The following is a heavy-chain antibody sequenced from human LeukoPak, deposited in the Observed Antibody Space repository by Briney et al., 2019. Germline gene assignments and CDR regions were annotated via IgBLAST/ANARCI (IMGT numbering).Heavy chain of an antibody. D-gene: IGHD3-16*01. J-gene: IGHJ4*02. V-gene: IGHV6-1*01. CDR1: GDSVSSNSAS. Sequence: SQTLSLTRVISGDSVSSNSASWNWIRQSPSRGLEWLGRTYYGAKWYNDYAVSVKSRITINPDTSRNQFSLQLNSVTPEDTAVYYCARGGGGGRATIDYWGQGTLVTVSS. CDR3: ARGGGGGRATIDY. CDR2: TYYGAKWYN.